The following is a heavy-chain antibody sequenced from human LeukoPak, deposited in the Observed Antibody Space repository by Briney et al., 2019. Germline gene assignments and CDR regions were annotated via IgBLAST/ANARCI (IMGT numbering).Heavy chain of an antibody. J-gene: IGHJ4*02. V-gene: IGHV4-38-2*02. D-gene: IGHD1-14*01. CDR2: IYHGGST. Sequence: SETLSLTCTVSGYSISSGYYWGWIRQPPGKGLEWIGSIYHGGSTYYNPSLKSRVTISVDTSKNQFSLKLSSMTAADTAVYFCAKDSWPEVVRFDYWGQGTLVTVSS. CDR1: GYSISSGYY. CDR3: AKDSWPEVVRFDY.